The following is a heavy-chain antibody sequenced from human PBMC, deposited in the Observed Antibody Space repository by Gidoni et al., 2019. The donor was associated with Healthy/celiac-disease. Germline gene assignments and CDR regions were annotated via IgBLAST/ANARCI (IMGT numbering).Heavy chain of an antibody. D-gene: IGHD3-22*01. CDR1: GFTFSSYG. V-gene: IGHV3-33*01. CDR3: AREQRLGVVAYFDY. Sequence: QVQLVESGGGVVQPGRSLRLSCAASGFTFSSYGMHWVRQAPGKGLEWVAVIWYDGSNKYYADSVKGRFTISRDNSKNTLYLQMNSLRAEDTAVYYCAREQRLGVVAYFDYWGQGTLVTVSS. CDR2: IWYDGSNK. J-gene: IGHJ4*02.